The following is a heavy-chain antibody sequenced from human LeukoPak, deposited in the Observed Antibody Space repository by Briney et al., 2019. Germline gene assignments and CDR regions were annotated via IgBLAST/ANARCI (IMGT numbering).Heavy chain of an antibody. CDR2: ISAYDGNT. Sequence: ASVKVSCKASGYTFTSYGISWVRQAPGQGLEWMGWISAYDGNTNYAQKLQGRVTMTTDTSTGTAYMELRSLRSDDTAVYYCARPYYDSSEAAFDIWGQGTMVTVSS. D-gene: IGHD3-22*01. CDR1: GYTFTSYG. V-gene: IGHV1-18*01. J-gene: IGHJ3*02. CDR3: ARPYYDSSEAAFDI.